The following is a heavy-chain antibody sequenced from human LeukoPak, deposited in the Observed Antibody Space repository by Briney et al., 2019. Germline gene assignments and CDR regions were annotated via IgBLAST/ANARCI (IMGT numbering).Heavy chain of an antibody. D-gene: IGHD1-26*01. Sequence: SETLSLTCTVSGGSVSSGNYYWSWIRQPPGKGLEWIGYIYNSGSTNYNPSLKSRVTISVDTSKNQFSLKLSSMTAADTAVYYCARGSYVGPTSGYFDYWGQGTLVTVSS. J-gene: IGHJ4*02. CDR1: GGSVSSGNYY. V-gene: IGHV4-61*01. CDR2: IYNSGST. CDR3: ARGSYVGPTSGYFDY.